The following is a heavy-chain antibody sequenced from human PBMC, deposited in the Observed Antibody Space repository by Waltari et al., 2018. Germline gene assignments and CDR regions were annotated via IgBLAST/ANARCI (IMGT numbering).Heavy chain of an antibody. D-gene: IGHD2-21*01. CDR1: GGSISSGSYY. Sequence: QVQLQESGPGLVKPSQTLSLTCTVSGGSISSGSYYWSWIRQPAGKGLEWIGRIYTSGSTNYNPSLKSRVTISVDTSKNQFSLKLSSVTAADTAVYYCARDRLAYCGGDCYSYYFDYWGQGTLVTVSS. CDR3: ARDRLAYCGGDCYSYYFDY. J-gene: IGHJ4*02. V-gene: IGHV4-61*02. CDR2: IYTSGST.